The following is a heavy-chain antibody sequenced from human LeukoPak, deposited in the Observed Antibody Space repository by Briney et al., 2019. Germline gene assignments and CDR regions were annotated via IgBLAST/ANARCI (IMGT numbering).Heavy chain of an antibody. CDR1: GFTFSSYA. CDR3: AKRRADDTFSYYFDY. CDR2: ISGSGGST. D-gene: IGHD3-3*02. Sequence: PGRSLRLSCAASGFTFSSYAMHWVRQAPGKGLEWVSGISGSGGSTYYADSVKGRFTISRDNSKNTLYLQMDSLRAEDTAVYYCAKRRADDTFSYYFDYWGQGTLVTVSS. V-gene: IGHV3-23*01. J-gene: IGHJ4*02.